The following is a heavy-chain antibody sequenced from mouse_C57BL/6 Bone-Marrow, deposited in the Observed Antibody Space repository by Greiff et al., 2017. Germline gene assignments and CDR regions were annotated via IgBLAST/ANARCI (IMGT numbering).Heavy chain of an antibody. Sequence: QVQLQQSGPELVKPGASVKISCKASGYAFSSSWMNWVKQRPGKGLEWIGRIYPGDGATNYNGKFKGKATLTADKSSSTAYMQLSSLTSEDSAVYFCARSRRDRDYWGQGTTLTVSS. CDR3: ARSRRDRDY. J-gene: IGHJ2*01. CDR1: GYAFSSSW. CDR2: IYPGDGAT. D-gene: IGHD3-3*01. V-gene: IGHV1-82*01.